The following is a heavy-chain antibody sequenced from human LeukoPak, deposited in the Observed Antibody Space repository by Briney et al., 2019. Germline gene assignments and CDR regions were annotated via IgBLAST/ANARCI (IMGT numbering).Heavy chain of an antibody. Sequence: PGGSLRLSCAASGFTFSSYAMSWVRQAPGKGLEWVSAISGSGGSTYYADSVKGRFTISRDNSKNTLFLQMNSLRVEDTALFYCARGVGTPSYYFDYWGQGTLVTVSS. CDR1: GFTFSSYA. CDR3: ARGVGTPSYYFDY. CDR2: ISGSGGST. D-gene: IGHD2-15*01. J-gene: IGHJ4*02. V-gene: IGHV3-23*01.